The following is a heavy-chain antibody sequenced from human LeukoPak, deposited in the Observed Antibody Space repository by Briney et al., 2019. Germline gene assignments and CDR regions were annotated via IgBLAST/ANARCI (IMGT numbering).Heavy chain of an antibody. CDR3: AKEGATWNWFDP. D-gene: IGHD1-26*01. CDR1: GFTFDDYA. Sequence: GGSLRLSCAASGFTFDDYAMHWVRQAPGKGLEWVSLISGDGGSTYYADSVKGRFTISRDNSKKTLYLQMNSLRAEDTAVYYCAKEGATWNWFDPWGQGTLVTVSS. V-gene: IGHV3-43*02. CDR2: ISGDGGST. J-gene: IGHJ5*02.